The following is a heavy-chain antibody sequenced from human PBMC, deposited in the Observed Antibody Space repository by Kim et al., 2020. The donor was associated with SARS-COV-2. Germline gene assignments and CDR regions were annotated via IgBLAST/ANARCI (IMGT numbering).Heavy chain of an antibody. J-gene: IGHJ6*02. CDR1: GYTFTSYY. V-gene: IGHV1-46*01. D-gene: IGHD2-8*01. Sequence: ASVKVSCKASGYTFTSYYMHWVRQAPGQGLEWMGIINPSGGSTSYAQKFQGRVTMTRDTSTSTVYMELSSLRSEDTAVYYCARDTCSTLRCTNGVCYTKESPTCYYYGMDVWGQGTTVTVSS. CDR3: ARDTCSTLRCTNGVCYTKESPTCYYYGMDV. CDR2: INPSGGST.